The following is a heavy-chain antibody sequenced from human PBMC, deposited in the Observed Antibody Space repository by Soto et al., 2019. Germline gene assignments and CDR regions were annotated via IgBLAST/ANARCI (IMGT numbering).Heavy chain of an antibody. CDR2: ISGSGGST. D-gene: IGHD6-19*01. CDR1: GFTFSSYA. J-gene: IGHJ4*02. V-gene: IGHV3-23*01. Sequence: GGSLRLSCAASGFTFSSYAMSWVRQAPGKGLEWVSAISGSGGSTYYADSVKGRFTISRDNSKNTLYLQMNSLRAEDTAVYYCASYSSGWYAPDYWGQGTLVTVSS. CDR3: ASYSSGWYAPDY.